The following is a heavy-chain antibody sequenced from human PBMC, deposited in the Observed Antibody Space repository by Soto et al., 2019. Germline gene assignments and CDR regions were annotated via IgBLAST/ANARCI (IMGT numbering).Heavy chain of an antibody. Sequence: QVQLQESGPGLVEPSQTLSLICTVSGASIITDGYYWTWIRQHPGKGLEWLGYIHYSGGVTYSPSYNPSLQSRICISVDIFKGLFSLKLTSVTAAETAVYLRARGPTYYPGSIGYQPFPPWGQGTLVPVSS. CDR1: GASIITDGYY. D-gene: IGHD3-22*01. CDR2: IHYSGGVTYSP. J-gene: IGHJ5*02. CDR3: ARGPTYYPGSIGYQPFPP. V-gene: IGHV4-31*03.